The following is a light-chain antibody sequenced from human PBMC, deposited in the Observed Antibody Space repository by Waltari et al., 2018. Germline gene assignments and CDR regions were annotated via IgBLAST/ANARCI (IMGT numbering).Light chain of an antibody. CDR2: TAS. CDR3: QQYGTSPLT. CDR1: QSVASNY. V-gene: IGKV3-20*01. J-gene: IGKJ4*01. Sequence: EIVLTQSPGTLSLSPRERATLSCRASQSVASNYLAWYQQKPGQAPRLLMYTASSRASGIPDRFSGSGSGTDSTLTISRLEPEDFAVYYCQQYGTSPLTFGGGTRVDLK.